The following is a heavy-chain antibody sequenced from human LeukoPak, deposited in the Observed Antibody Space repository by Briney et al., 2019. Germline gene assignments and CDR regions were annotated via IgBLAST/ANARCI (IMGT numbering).Heavy chain of an antibody. V-gene: IGHV1-3*01. CDR1: GYTFTSYA. Sequence: ASVTVSCKASGYTFTSYAMHWVRQAPGQRLEWMGWINAGNGNTKYSQKFQGRVTITGDTSASTAYMELSSLRSEDTAVYYCARVRVGGTSPYYWGQGTLVTVSS. J-gene: IGHJ4*02. CDR3: ARVRVGGTSPYY. D-gene: IGHD1-26*01. CDR2: INAGNGNT.